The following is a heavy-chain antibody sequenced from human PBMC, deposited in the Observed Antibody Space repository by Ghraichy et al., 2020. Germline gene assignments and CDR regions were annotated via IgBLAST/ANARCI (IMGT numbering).Heavy chain of an antibody. D-gene: IGHD6-19*01. J-gene: IGHJ4*02. CDR1: GGTFSSYA. V-gene: IGHV1-69*06. Sequence: SVKVSCKASGGTFSSYAISWVRQAPGQGLEWMGGIIPIFGTANYAQKFQGRVTITADKSTSTAYMELSSLRSEDTAVYYCATQWLVRYYFDYWGQGTLVTVSS. CDR2: IIPIFGTA. CDR3: ATQWLVRYYFDY.